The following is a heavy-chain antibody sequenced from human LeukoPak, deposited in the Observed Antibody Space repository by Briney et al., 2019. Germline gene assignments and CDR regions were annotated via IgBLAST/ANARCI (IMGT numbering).Heavy chain of an antibody. CDR1: GGTFSSYA. CDR2: IIPIFGTA. CDR3: ARDGGSDSSGWFPNWFDP. D-gene: IGHD6-19*01. J-gene: IGHJ5*02. Sequence: SVKVSCKASGGTFSSYAISWVRQAPGQGLGWMGGIIPIFGTANYAQKFQGRVTITADESTSTAYMELSSLRSEDTAVYYCARDGGSDSSGWFPNWFDPWGQGTLVTVSS. V-gene: IGHV1-69*13.